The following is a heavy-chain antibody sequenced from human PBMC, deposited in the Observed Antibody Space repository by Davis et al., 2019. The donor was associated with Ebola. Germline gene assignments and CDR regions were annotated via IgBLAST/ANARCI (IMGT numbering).Heavy chain of an antibody. CDR2: ISWNSGSI. D-gene: IGHD2-2*01. CDR1: GFTFDDYA. J-gene: IGHJ6*02. CDR3: ARVGDCSSTSCFLYYYYGMDV. V-gene: IGHV3-9*01. Sequence: SLKISCAASGFTFDDYAMHWVRQAPGKGLEWVSGISWNSGSIGYADSVKGRFTISRDNAKNTLYLQMNSLRAEDTAVYYCARVGDCSSTSCFLYYYYGMDVWGQGTTVTVSS.